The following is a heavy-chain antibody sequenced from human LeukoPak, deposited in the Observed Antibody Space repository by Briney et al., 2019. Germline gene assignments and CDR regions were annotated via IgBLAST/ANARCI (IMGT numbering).Heavy chain of an antibody. V-gene: IGHV1-46*01. CDR3: VVATTWEAFDY. CDR2: INPSGGST. Sequence: GASVKVSCKASGYTFTSYYMHWVRQAPGQGLEWMGIINPSGGSTSYAQKFQGRVTMTRDTSTSTVYMELSSLRSEDTAVYYCVVATTWEAFDYWGQGTLVTVSS. J-gene: IGHJ4*02. D-gene: IGHD5-24*01. CDR1: GYTFTSYY.